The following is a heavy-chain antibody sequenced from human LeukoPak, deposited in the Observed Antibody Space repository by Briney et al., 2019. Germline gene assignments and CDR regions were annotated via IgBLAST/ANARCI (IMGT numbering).Heavy chain of an antibody. D-gene: IGHD4-17*01. J-gene: IGHJ4*02. CDR1: GYSSTSYC. CDR2: SYRSDSDT. Sequence: RGESLQISSKASGYSSTSYCISGVGHVPAKGLEWRGFSYRSDSDTRYSPYFQGQITISADKFISTAYLQWSSLKASDTAMYYCARLRGLTVNLFDYWGQGTLVTVSS. CDR3: ARLRGLTVNLFDY. V-gene: IGHV5-51*01.